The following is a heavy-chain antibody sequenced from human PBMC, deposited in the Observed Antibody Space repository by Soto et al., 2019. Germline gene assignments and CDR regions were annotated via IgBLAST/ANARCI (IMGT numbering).Heavy chain of an antibody. D-gene: IGHD3-3*01. CDR1: GFPFINYA. J-gene: IGHJ4*01. V-gene: IGHV3-23*01. CDR3: AKVPTIFGVVTTYFDY. CDR2: ISSMGDKS. Sequence: GGSLRLSCAASGFPFINYAINWVRQAPGKGLEWVSAISSMGDKSYFADSVRGRFTISRDNSKNTVYLQMNNLRVDDTAIYYCAKVPTIFGVVTTYFDYWGQGTLVPLSS.